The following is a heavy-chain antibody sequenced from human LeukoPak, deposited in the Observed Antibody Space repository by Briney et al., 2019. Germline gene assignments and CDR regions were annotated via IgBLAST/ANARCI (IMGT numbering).Heavy chain of an antibody. CDR1: GFTFSNAW. Sequence: GGSLRPSCAASGFTFSNAWMNWVRQAPGKGLEWVANIKEDGSEKYYADSVKGRFTISRDNAKNSLCLQMNSLRAEDTAIYYCVRSGGYWGQGTLVTVSS. CDR2: IKEDGSEK. V-gene: IGHV3-7*05. D-gene: IGHD1-26*01. J-gene: IGHJ4*02. CDR3: VRSGGY.